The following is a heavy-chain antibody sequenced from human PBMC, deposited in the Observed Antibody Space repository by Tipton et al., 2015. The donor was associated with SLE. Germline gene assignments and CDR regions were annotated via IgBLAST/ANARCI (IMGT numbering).Heavy chain of an antibody. D-gene: IGHD4-23*01. V-gene: IGHV1-18*01. CDR2: ISAYNGNT. Sequence: QLVQSGAEVKKPGASVKVSCKASGYTFTSYGISWVRQAPGQGLEWMGWISAYNGNTNYAQKFQGRVTMTRDTSTSTVYMELSSLRSEDTAVYYCARVSQLPDYWGQGTLVTVSS. CDR3: ARVSQLPDY. CDR1: GYTFTSYG. J-gene: IGHJ4*02.